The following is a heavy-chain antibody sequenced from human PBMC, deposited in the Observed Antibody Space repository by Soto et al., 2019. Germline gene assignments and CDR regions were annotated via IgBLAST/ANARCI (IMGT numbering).Heavy chain of an antibody. CDR2: ISYDGSNR. D-gene: IGHD2-21*02. V-gene: IGHV3-30*18. CDR1: GFTFSRFG. Sequence: GGSLRLSCAASGFTFSRFGMHWVRQAPGKGLEWVAVISYDGSNRFYADSVKGRFTISRDNSKNTTYMQMNSLRAEDTAVYYCVKGGSYCGGDCLGNWFDSWGQGTLVTVSS. CDR3: VKGGSYCGGDCLGNWFDS. J-gene: IGHJ5*01.